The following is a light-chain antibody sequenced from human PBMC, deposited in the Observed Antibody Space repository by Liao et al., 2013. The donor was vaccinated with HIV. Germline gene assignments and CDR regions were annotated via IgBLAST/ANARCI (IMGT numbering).Light chain of an antibody. CDR2: YDS. CDR1: NIQSKS. J-gene: IGLJ2*01. Sequence: SDVLTQPPSVSVAPGETATITCGANNIQSKSVYWFQQKPGQAPVLVIYYDSDRPSGIPERFSGSNSGDTAALTISRVEAGDEADYYCQVWYDSDYGAIFGGGTKLTVL. CDR3: QVWYDSDYGAI. V-gene: IGLV3-21*04.